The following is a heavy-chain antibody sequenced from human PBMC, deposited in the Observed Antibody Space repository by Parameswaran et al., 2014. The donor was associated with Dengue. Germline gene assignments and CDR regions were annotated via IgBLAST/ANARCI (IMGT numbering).Heavy chain of an antibody. J-gene: IGHJ3*02. V-gene: IGHV1-69*01. D-gene: IGHD3-22*01. CDR2: IIPIFGTA. Sequence: VRQAPGQGLEWMGGIIPIFGTANYAQKFQGRVTITADESTSTAYMELSSLRSEDTAVYYCARDLDSSGFRGAFDIWGQGTMVTVSS. CDR3: ARDLDSSGFRGAFDI.